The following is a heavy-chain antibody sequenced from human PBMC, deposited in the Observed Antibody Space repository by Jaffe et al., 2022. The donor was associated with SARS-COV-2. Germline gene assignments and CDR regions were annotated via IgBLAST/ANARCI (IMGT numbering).Heavy chain of an antibody. Sequence: EVQLVESGGGLVQRGGSLRLSCAVSGFTFSTYWMHWVRHAPGKGLVWVSRISGDGSSTNYADSVKGRFAISRDNAKSTLYLQMNSLRAEDTAVYYCARGGSVSHIYYYDGLDVWGLGTTVTVSS. CDR3: ARGGSVSHIYYYDGLDV. D-gene: IGHD1-26*01. V-gene: IGHV3-74*01. CDR1: GFTFSTYW. J-gene: IGHJ6*02. CDR2: ISGDGSST.